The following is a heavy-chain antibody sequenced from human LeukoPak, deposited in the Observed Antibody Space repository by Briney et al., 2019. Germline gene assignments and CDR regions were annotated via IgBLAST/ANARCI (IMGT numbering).Heavy chain of an antibody. CDR1: GGSFSGYY. CDR3: ARVTRIAARPYYYYYMDV. D-gene: IGHD6-6*01. CDR2: INHSGST. J-gene: IGHJ6*03. Sequence: SETLSLTCAVYGGSFSGYYWSWIRQPPGKGLEWIGEINHSGSTNYNPSLKSRVTISVDTSKNQFSLKLSSVTAADTAVYYCARVTRIAARPYYYYYMDVWGKGTTVTVSS. V-gene: IGHV4-34*01.